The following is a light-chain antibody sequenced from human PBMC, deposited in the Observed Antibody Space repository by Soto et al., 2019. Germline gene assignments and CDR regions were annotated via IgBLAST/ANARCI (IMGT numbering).Light chain of an antibody. CDR3: LQYGSSGLT. V-gene: IGKV3-20*01. Sequence: EIVLPQSPGTLSLSPGERATLSCRASQSVSSSYLAWYQQKPGLAPRHLIYGASSRSTGIPDRFSGSGSGADLTLSISRLEPEEFDVYHCLQYGSSGLTFGGGTKVEIK. J-gene: IGKJ4*01. CDR2: GAS. CDR1: QSVSSSY.